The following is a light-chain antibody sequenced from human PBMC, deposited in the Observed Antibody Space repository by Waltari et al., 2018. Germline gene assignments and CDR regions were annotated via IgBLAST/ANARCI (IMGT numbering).Light chain of an antibody. CDR1: SSDVAYSQY. V-gene: IGLV2-23*02. Sequence: QAALTQPASVSGSPGQSITIPCTGTSSDVAYSQYVSWYQYQPGKVPKFIMYDVSKRPSGVSHRFSGSKYGNKASLTISNLQPEDEAYYYCCSFTSTYTYVFGTGTKVIV. CDR3: CSFTSTYTYV. J-gene: IGLJ1*01. CDR2: DVS.